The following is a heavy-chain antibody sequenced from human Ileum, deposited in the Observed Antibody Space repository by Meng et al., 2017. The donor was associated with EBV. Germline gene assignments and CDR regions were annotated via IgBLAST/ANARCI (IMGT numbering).Heavy chain of an antibody. J-gene: IGHJ5*02. Sequence: QESGPGLVRPSEALCLSCAVSGGSISSSGNYWSWIRQPPGKGLEWIGYKYHSGSTYYNPSLKSRVTMSVDTSRNQFSLKLCSVTAADTAVYYCARRGGYDILTPVGWFDPWGQGTLVTVSS. V-gene: IGHV4-30-4*01. CDR2: KYHSGST. D-gene: IGHD3-9*01. CDR3: ARRGGYDILTPVGWFDP. CDR1: GGSISSSGNY.